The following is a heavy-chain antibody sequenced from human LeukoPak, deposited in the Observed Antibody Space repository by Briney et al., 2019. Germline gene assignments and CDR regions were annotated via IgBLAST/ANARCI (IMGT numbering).Heavy chain of an antibody. D-gene: IGHD2-15*01. CDR3: AKPPSVVAAFNWFDP. J-gene: IGHJ5*02. Sequence: GGSLRLSCAASGFTFSNHGMNWVRQAPGKGLEWVSGISPRGDITYYADSVKGRFTISRDNSKNTLYLQMNSLRAEDTAVYYCAKPPSVVAAFNWFDPWGQGTLVTVSS. V-gene: IGHV3-23*01. CDR1: GFTFSNHG. CDR2: ISPRGDIT.